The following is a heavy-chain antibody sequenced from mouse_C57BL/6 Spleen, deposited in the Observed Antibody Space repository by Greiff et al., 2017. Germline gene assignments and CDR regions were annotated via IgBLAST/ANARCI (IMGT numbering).Heavy chain of an antibody. CDR2: ISDGGSYT. CDR1: GFTFSSYA. J-gene: IGHJ2*01. CDR3: ARVYDVYYVPYY. Sequence: DVKLQESGGGLVKPGGSLTLSCAASGFTFSSYAMSWVRQTPAKRLEWVATISDGGSYTYYPDNVKGRFTSSRDNAKNNLYLQMSHLKSEDTARYYCARVYDVYYVPYYWGQGTTLTVSS. V-gene: IGHV5-4*03. D-gene: IGHD2-3*01.